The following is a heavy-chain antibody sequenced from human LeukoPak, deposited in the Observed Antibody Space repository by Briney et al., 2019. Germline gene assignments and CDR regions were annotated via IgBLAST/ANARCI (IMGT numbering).Heavy chain of an antibody. CDR1: GYTFTGYY. J-gene: IGHJ4*02. CDR3: ARLYGDGCGFDY. Sequence: ASVKVSCKASGYTFTGYYMHWVRQAPGQGLEWMGWINPNSGGTNYAQKFQGRVTMTRDTSISTAYMELSRLRSDDTAVYYCARLYGDGCGFDYWGQGTLVTVSS. CDR2: INPNSGGT. V-gene: IGHV1-2*02. D-gene: IGHD5-24*01.